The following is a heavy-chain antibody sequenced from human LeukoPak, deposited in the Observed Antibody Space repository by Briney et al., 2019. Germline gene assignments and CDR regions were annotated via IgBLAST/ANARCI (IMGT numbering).Heavy chain of an antibody. J-gene: IGHJ4*02. Sequence: GGSLTLSCAVSGFTFSRFSMTWVRQAPGKGLEGVSSISSSSSYIYYRDSVKGRFTISRDNAKNSLYLQMHSLRAEDTAVYYCALVGATSWAPFDYWGQGTLVTVSS. CDR1: GFTFSRFS. D-gene: IGHD1-26*01. V-gene: IGHV3-21*01. CDR2: ISSSSSYI. CDR3: ALVGATSWAPFDY.